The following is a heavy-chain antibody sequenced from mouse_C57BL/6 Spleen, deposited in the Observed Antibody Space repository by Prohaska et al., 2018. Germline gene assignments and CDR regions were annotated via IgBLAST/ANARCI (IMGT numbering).Heavy chain of an antibody. CDR2: INPGSGGT. D-gene: IGHD3-2*02. CDR1: GYAFTNYL. J-gene: IGHJ2*01. Sequence: FQLQQSCAELVRPWTSVKLSCKASGYAFTNYLIAWVKQRPGQGLEWIGVINPGSGGTNYNEKFKGKATLTADKSSSTAYMQLSSRTSEDSAVYFCARSSSGFFDYWGQGTTLTVSS. CDR3: ARSSSGFFDY. V-gene: IGHV1-54*01.